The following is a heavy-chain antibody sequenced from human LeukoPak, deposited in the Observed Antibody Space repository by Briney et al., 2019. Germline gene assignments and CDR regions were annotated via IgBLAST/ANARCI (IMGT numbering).Heavy chain of an antibody. CDR2: IKEDGSEK. Sequence: GGSLRLSCAASGFTFSSYWMSWVRQAPGNGLEWVANIKEDGSEKYYVDSVRGRFTISRDNAKNSLYLQMNSLRVEDTALYYCARPQTDIWSAYWAGGDRYYMDVWGKGTTVTVSS. V-gene: IGHV3-7*01. CDR1: GFTFSSYW. CDR3: ARPQTDIWSAYWAGGDRYYMDV. J-gene: IGHJ6*03. D-gene: IGHD3-3*01.